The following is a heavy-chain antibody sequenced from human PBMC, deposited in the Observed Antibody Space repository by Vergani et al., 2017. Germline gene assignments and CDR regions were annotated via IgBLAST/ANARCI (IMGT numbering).Heavy chain of an antibody. CDR3: ARHSTVEWLVKLGWIDP. D-gene: IGHD6-19*01. Sequence: QLQLQESGPGLVKPSSTLSLTCSVSGASIRSSNYYWGWNRQPPGKGLEWIASIYYSGSTYYNPSLKSRVTISVDTSKNQFSLELSSVTAADTAVYFCARHSTVEWLVKLGWIDPWGQGILVTVSS. V-gene: IGHV4-39*01. J-gene: IGHJ5*02. CDR2: IYYSGST. CDR1: GASIRSSNYY.